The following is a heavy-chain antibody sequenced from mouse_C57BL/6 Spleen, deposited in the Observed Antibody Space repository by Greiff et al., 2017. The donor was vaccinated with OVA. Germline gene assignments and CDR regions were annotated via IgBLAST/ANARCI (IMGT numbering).Heavy chain of an antibody. Sequence: EVQLQQSGPELVKPGASVKISCKASGYSFTDYNMNWVKQSNGKSLEWIGVINPNYGTTSYNQKFKGKATLTVDQSSSTAYMQLNSLPSEDSAVSNCGRRGVVDYWYIDDWGTGTTVTVAS. V-gene: IGHV1-39*01. CDR3: GRRGVVDYWYIDD. D-gene: IGHD1-1*01. CDR2: INPNYGTT. CDR1: GYSFTDYN. J-gene: IGHJ1*03.